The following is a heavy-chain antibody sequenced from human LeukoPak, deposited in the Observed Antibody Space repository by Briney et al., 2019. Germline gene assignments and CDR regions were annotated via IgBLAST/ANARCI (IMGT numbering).Heavy chain of an antibody. V-gene: IGHV3-30-3*02. CDR1: GFTFSSYT. D-gene: IGHD4-11*01. CDR2: ISHDGSKK. J-gene: IGHJ4*02. CDR3: ADSNYWYPVDY. Sequence: TGGSLRLSCAASGFTFSSYTMHWVRQAPGKGLEWVAVISHDGSKKYYADSVKGRFTISRDNSKNTLYLQMNSLRAEDTAVYYCADSNYWYPVDYWGQGTLVTVSS.